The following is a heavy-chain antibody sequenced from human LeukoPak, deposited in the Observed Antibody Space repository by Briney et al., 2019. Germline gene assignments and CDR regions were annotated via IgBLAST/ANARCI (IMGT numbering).Heavy chain of an antibody. J-gene: IGHJ5*02. Sequence: SETLSLTCTASGCSISSYYWSWIRQAAGKGLEWIGRIYTSGSTNYNPSLKSRVTMSADTSKNQFSLKLSSVTAADTAVYYCARDLFRDNWDDVGWFDPWGQGTLVTVSS. V-gene: IGHV4-4*07. CDR1: GCSISSYY. CDR2: IYTSGST. CDR3: ARDLFRDNWDDVGWFDP. D-gene: IGHD1-1*01.